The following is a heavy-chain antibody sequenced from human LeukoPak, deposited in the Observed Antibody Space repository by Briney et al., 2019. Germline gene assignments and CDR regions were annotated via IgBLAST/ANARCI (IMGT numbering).Heavy chain of an antibody. J-gene: IGHJ4*02. D-gene: IGHD3-16*01. CDR1: GFSVSGTH. V-gene: IGHV3-53*01. CDR2: MYTGGTT. CDR3: AKDEATSGGGLAS. Sequence: PGGSLRLSCAASGFSVSGTHMSWVRQAPGKGLEWVSAMYTGGTTYYADSVQGRFTIYRDNSKNTLYLQVNSLRAEDTAVYYCAKDEATSGGGLASWGQGTLVSVSS.